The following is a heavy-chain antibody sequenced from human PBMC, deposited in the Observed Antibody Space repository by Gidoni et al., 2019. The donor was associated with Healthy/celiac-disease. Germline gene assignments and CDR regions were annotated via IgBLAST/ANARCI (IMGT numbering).Heavy chain of an antibody. D-gene: IGHD3-10*01. V-gene: IGHV5-51*03. CDR2: IYPGDSDT. J-gene: IGHJ4*02. Sequence: EVQLVQSGAEVKKPGESLKISCKGSGYSFTSYWIGWVRQMPGKGLEWMGIIYPGDSDTRYSPSFQGQVTISADKSISTAYLQWSSLKASDTAMYYCARRSKGLWFRESQSLDFDYWGQGTLVTVSS. CDR1: GYSFTSYW. CDR3: ARRSKGLWFRESQSLDFDY.